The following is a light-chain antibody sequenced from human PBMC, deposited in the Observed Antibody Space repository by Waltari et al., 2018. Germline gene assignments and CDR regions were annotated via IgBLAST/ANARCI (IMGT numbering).Light chain of an antibody. Sequence: QSALTQPASVSGSPGQSITISCTGTSSDIGTYNYVSWYQQLPGKAPKMMIYEVAKRPSGVSSRFSGSKSGNTASLTISGLRAEDEADYYCSSHANTYNFAHVVFGGGTKLTVL. CDR3: SSHANTYNFAHVV. V-gene: IGLV2-23*02. J-gene: IGLJ2*01. CDR1: SSDIGTYNY. CDR2: EVA.